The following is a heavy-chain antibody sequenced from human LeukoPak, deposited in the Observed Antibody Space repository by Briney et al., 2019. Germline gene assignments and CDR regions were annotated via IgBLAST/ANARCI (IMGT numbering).Heavy chain of an antibody. V-gene: IGHV4-34*01. D-gene: IGHD6-13*01. CDR1: GGSFSGYY. Sequence: PSETLSLTCAVYGGSFSGYYWSWIRQPPGKGLEWIGEINHSGSTNYDPSLKSRFTISVDTSKNQFSLKLSSVTAADTAVYYCARVFGRKQLDYWGQGTLVTVSS. CDR3: ARVFGRKQLDY. CDR2: INHSGST. J-gene: IGHJ4*02.